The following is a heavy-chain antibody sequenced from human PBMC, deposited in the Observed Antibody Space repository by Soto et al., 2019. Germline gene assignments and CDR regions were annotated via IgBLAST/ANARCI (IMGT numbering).Heavy chain of an antibody. D-gene: IGHD2-2*01. J-gene: IGHJ6*03. Sequence: VQLVESGGDLVQPGGSLRLSCAASGFTFSGYWMHWVRQAPGEGLVWVSRINSHETSTNYADSVKGRFTIYRDNAKSTLYLQMNSLRAEDTAVYYCAREVCRTASCYFPHAYYYYIDVWGKGTTVTVSS. CDR3: AREVCRTASCYFPHAYYYYIDV. CDR1: GFTFSGYW. CDR2: INSHETST. V-gene: IGHV3-74*01.